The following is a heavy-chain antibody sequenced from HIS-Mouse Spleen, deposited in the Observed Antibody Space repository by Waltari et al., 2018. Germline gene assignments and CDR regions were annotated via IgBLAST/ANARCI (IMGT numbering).Heavy chain of an antibody. D-gene: IGHD6-13*01. CDR1: GGSISSSSYY. CDR2: IYYSGGT. Sequence: QLQLQESGPGLVKPSETLSLTCTVSGGSISSSSYYWGWIRQPPWKGLEWIGSIYYSGGTDYNPSLKSRVTRSVDTSKNQFSLKLSSVTAADTAVYYCAREIPYSSSWYDWYFDLWGRGTLVTVSS. CDR3: AREIPYSSSWYDWYFDL. J-gene: IGHJ2*01. V-gene: IGHV4-39*07.